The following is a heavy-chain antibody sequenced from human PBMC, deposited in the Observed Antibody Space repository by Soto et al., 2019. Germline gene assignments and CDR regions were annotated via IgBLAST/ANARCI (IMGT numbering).Heavy chain of an antibody. CDR1: GFTFSTYS. CDR2: IRSDSSSM. J-gene: IGHJ3*02. V-gene: IGHV3-48*02. CDR3: ARDYDWAFDI. D-gene: IGHD3-16*01. Sequence: GGSLRLSCAASGFTFSTYSMNWVRQAPGKGLEWVSNIRSDSSSMSFADSVKGRFTISRDNAKNSLYLQMNSLRDEDTAVYFCARDYDWAFDIWGQGTMVTVSS.